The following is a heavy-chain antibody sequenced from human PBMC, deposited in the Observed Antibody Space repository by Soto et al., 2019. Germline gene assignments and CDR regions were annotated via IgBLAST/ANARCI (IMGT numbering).Heavy chain of an antibody. D-gene: IGHD6-13*01. CDR2: IWHDGNNK. J-gene: IGHJ6*02. CDR1: GFTFSNYG. CDR3: ASDLVAASDYYGLDV. V-gene: IGHV3-33*01. Sequence: LRLSCAASGFTFSNYGMHWVRQAPGKGLEWVAIIWHDGNNKYYADSVRGRFIISRDNSKNRLYLQMNSLRAEDTAVYYCASDLVAASDYYGLDVWGQGTPVTVSS.